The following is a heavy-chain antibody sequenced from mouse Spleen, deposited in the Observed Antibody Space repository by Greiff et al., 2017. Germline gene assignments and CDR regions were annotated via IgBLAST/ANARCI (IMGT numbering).Heavy chain of an antibody. J-gene: IGHJ4*01. Sequence: QVQLQQPGAELVKPGASVKLSCKASGYTFTSYWMHWVKQRPGQGLEWIGEINPSNGRTNYNEKFKSKATLTVDKSSSTAYMQLSSLTSEDSAVYYCARRYLYYDAMDYWGQGTSVTVSS. CDR2: INPSNGRT. D-gene: IGHD2-1*01. CDR1: GYTFTSYW. CDR3: ARRYLYYDAMDY. V-gene: IGHV1S81*02.